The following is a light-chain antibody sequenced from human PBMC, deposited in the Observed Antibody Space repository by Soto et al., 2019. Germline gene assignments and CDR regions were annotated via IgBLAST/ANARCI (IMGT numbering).Light chain of an antibody. J-gene: IGLJ1*01. V-gene: IGLV2-23*02. Sequence: QSALTQPASLSGSPGQSITISCTGTSSDVGSYNLVSWYQQHPGKAPKLMIYEVSKRPSGVSNRFSGSKSGNTASLTISGLQAEDEAVDYCCSYAASSTSLYVSGPGTKVT. CDR2: EVS. CDR1: SSDVGSYNL. CDR3: CSYAASSTSLYV.